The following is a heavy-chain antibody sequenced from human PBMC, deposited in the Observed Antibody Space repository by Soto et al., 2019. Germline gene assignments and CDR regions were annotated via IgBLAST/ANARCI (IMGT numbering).Heavy chain of an antibody. V-gene: IGHV4-30-4*01. CDR2: IYHTGST. CDR1: GGSMIRCDYY. D-gene: IGHD4-17*01. Sequence: PSETLSLTCTCSGGSMIRCDYYWIWIRQPPGKGLEWIGVIYHTGSTYYSPSLKNRVAISVDTSKNQFSLKLSSVTAADTAVYFCVLVPLHDYGDISLLFDIWGQATMVT. CDR3: VLVPLHDYGDISLLFDI. J-gene: IGHJ3*02.